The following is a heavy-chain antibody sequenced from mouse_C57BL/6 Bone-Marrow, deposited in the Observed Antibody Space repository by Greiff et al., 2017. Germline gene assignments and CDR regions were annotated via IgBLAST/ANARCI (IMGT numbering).Heavy chain of an antibody. CDR2: ISDGGSYT. J-gene: IGHJ2*01. V-gene: IGHV5-4*01. CDR1: GFTFSSYA. Sequence: EVHLVESGGGLVKPGGSLKLSCAASGFTFSSYAMSWVRQTPEKRLEWVATISDGGSYTYYPDNVKGRFTISRDNAKNNLYLQMSHPKSEDTAMYYCAGTGHYFDYWGQGTTLTVSS. D-gene: IGHD4-1*01. CDR3: AGTGHYFDY.